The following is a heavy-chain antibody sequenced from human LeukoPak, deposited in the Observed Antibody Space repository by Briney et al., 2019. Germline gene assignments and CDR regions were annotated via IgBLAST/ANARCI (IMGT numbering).Heavy chain of an antibody. CDR3: AKDGNPYRYFDY. V-gene: IGHV3-23*01. CDR2: ISGSGGST. CDR1: GFTFSSYA. D-gene: IGHD1-14*01. J-gene: IGHJ4*02. Sequence: GGSLRLSCAASGFTFSSYAMSWVRQAPGKGLEWVSAISGSGGSTNYADSVKGRFTISRDNSKNTLYLQMNSLRAEGTAVYYCAKDGNPYRYFDYWGQGTLVTVSS.